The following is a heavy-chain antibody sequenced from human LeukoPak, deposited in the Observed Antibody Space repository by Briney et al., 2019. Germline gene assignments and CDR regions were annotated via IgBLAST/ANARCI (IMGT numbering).Heavy chain of an antibody. V-gene: IGHV3-33*01. CDR3: AREMGLNIVATFGY. CDR2: IWYDGGNK. CDR1: GFTFSNYG. D-gene: IGHD5-12*01. Sequence: GGSLRLSCAASGFTFSNYGMHWVRQAPGKGLEWVALIWYDGGNKYYTDSVKGRFTISRDNSKNTLYLQMNSLRAEDTAVYYCAREMGLNIVATFGYWGQGTLVTVSS. J-gene: IGHJ4*02.